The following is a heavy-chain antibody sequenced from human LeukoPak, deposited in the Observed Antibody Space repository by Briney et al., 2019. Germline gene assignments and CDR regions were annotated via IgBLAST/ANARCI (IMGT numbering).Heavy chain of an antibody. J-gene: IGHJ6*03. CDR2: INHSGST. D-gene: IGHD6-19*01. V-gene: IGHV4-34*01. Sequence: SETLSLTCAVYGESFSGYYWSWIRQPPGKGLEWIGEINHSGSTNYSPSLKSRVTISTDTSKKQFFLNVTSVTAADTAVYYCATSEYSSGWYSYYFYYYMEVWGQGTTVTVSS. CDR1: GESFSGYY. CDR3: ATSEYSSGWYSYYFYYYMEV.